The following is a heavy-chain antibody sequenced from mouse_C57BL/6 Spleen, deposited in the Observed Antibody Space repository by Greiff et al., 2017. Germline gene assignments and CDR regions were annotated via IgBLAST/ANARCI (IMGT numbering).Heavy chain of an antibody. CDR1: GFTFTDYY. D-gene: IGHD1-1*01. CDR3: ARHYEAMDY. Sequence: DVQLVESGGGLVQPGGSLSLSCAASGFTFTDYYMSWVRQPPGKALEWLGFIRNKANGYTTEYSASVKGRFTISRDNSQSILYHQMNALRAEDSATYYCARHYEAMDYWGQGTSVTVSS. V-gene: IGHV7-3*01. CDR2: IRNKANGYTT. J-gene: IGHJ4*01.